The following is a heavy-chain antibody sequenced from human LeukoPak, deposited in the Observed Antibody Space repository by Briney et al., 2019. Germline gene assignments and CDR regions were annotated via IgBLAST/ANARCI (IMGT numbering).Heavy chain of an antibody. CDR3: TRMTTGHDY. CDR1: GVSFDDYY. D-gene: IGHD4-17*01. J-gene: IGHJ4*02. V-gene: IGHV4-34*01. CDR2: INHSGYT. Sequence: SETLSLTCAVSGVSFDDYYWSWVRQTPGKGLEWLGEINHSGYTNDSPSLESRVTLSIDTSNKQFSLNLRSVTVADAGIYYCTRMTTGHDYWGQGTLVTVSS.